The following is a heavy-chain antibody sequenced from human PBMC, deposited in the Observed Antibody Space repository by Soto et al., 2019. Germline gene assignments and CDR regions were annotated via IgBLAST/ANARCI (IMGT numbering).Heavy chain of an antibody. Sequence: PGGSRSRSCASYGLTLSSYAMSWVRQAPGKELESVSAISASGVSTYYADSVKGRFTISRDDSKNTLYLQMSSLSAEDTAVYYCATGSYGSAGYYTRAKGNWFDPWGQGTLVIVSS. CDR2: ISASGVST. J-gene: IGHJ5*02. V-gene: IGHV3-23*01. D-gene: IGHD3-10*01. CDR3: ATGSYGSAGYYTRAKGNWFDP. CDR1: GLTLSSYA.